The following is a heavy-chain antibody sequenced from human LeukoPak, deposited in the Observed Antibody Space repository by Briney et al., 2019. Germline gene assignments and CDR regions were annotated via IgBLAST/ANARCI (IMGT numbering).Heavy chain of an antibody. Sequence: GESLKISCKGSGYLFTSYWIGWVRQMPGKGLEWMGVIYPGDSDTRYSPSFQGQVTISADKSISTAYLQWSSLKASDTSIYYCARQGGSYRSPFDFWGQGTLVTVSS. CDR3: ARQGGSYRSPFDF. CDR2: IYPGDSDT. J-gene: IGHJ4*02. D-gene: IGHD1-26*01. V-gene: IGHV5-51*01. CDR1: GYLFTSYW.